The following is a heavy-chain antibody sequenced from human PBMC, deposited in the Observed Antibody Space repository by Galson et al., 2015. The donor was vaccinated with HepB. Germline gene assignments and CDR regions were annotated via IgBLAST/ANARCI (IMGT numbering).Heavy chain of an antibody. Sequence: SLRLSCAASGFTFSSYWMSWVRQAPGKGLEWVANIKQDGSEKYYVDSVKGRFTISRDNAKNSLYLQMNSLRAEDTAVYYCARERYYDFWSGYNYFDYWGQGTLVTVSS. CDR3: ARERYYDFWSGYNYFDY. J-gene: IGHJ4*02. V-gene: IGHV3-7*01. CDR2: IKQDGSEK. CDR1: GFTFSSYW. D-gene: IGHD3-3*01.